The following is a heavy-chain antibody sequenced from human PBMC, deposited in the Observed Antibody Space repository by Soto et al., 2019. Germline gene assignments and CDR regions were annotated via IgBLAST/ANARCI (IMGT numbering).Heavy chain of an antibody. CDR3: VKDRDSNSWPSRDV. CDR2: ISPKSGSK. CDR1: GYTFTRNG. Sequence: ASVKVSCKTSGYTFTRNGISWVRQAPGQGLEWMGWISPKSGSKKYAQKFQGRVIMTTDTSTSTAYMELRSLRCDDTAVYYCVKDRDSNSWPSRDVWGRGTTVAVSS. V-gene: IGHV1-18*01. J-gene: IGHJ6*02. D-gene: IGHD3-22*01.